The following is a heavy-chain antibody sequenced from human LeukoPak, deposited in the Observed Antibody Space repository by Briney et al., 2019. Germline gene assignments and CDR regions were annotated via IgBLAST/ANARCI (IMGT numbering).Heavy chain of an antibody. J-gene: IGHJ5*02. Sequence: GGSLRLSCAASGFTVSSNYMSWVRQAPGKGLEWVSVIYSGGSTYYADSVKGRFTISRHNSKNTLYLQMNSLRAEDTAVYYCTRLKWFGELSWFDPWGQGTLVTVSS. CDR1: GFTVSSNY. V-gene: IGHV3-53*04. CDR2: IYSGGST. D-gene: IGHD3-10*01. CDR3: TRLKWFGELSWFDP.